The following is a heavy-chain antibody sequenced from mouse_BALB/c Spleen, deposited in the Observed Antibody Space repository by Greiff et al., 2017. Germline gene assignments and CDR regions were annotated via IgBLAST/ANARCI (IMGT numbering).Heavy chain of an antibody. V-gene: IGHV5-6-3*01. D-gene: IGHD1-1*01. Sequence: EVKVVESGGGLVQPGGSLKLSCAASGFTFSSYGMSWVRQSPDKRLELVATINSSGGRTYYPDSVKGRFTISRDNAKNTLYLQMSSLKSEDTAMYYCARSYYGSSYALYYFDYWGQGTTLTVSS. CDR2: INSSGGRT. J-gene: IGHJ2*01. CDR1: GFTFSSYG. CDR3: ARSYYGSSYALYYFDY.